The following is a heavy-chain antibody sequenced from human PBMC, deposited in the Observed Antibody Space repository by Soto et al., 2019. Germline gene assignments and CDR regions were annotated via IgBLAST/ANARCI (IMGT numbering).Heavy chain of an antibody. CDR3: ARRTREYYDILTGYLG. Sequence: LSLTCTVSGGSISSSSYYWGWIRQPPGKGLEWIGSIYYSGSTYYNPSLKSRVTISVDTSKNQFSLKLSSVTAADTAVYYCARRTREYYDILTGYLGWGQGTLVTVSS. CDR2: IYYSGST. J-gene: IGHJ4*02. CDR1: GGSISSSSYY. D-gene: IGHD3-9*01. V-gene: IGHV4-39*01.